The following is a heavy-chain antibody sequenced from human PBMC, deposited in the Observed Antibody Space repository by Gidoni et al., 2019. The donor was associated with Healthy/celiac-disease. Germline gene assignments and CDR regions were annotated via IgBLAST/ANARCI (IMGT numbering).Heavy chain of an antibody. V-gene: IGHV3-23*01. D-gene: IGHD6-19*01. Sequence: EVQLLESGGGLVQPGGSLRLSCAASGFTFSSYAMSWVRQAPGKGLEWVSAISGSGGSTYYADSVKGRFTISRDNSKNTLYLQMNSLRAEDTAVYYCAKGKSWEYSSGWYGDYWGQGTLVTVSS. CDR3: AKGKSWEYSSGWYGDY. J-gene: IGHJ4*02. CDR2: ISGSGGST. CDR1: GFTFSSYA.